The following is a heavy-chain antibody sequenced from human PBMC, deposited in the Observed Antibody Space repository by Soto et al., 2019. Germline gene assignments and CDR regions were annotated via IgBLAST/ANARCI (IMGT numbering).Heavy chain of an antibody. CDR1: GFTVSSNY. CDR3: ASSDCSSTSCPFDY. J-gene: IGHJ4*02. D-gene: IGHD2-2*01. Sequence: GGSLRLSCAASGFTVSSNYMSWVRQAPGKGLEWVSVIYSGGSTDYADSVKGRFTISRHNSKNTLYLQMNSLRAEDTAVYYCASSDCSSTSCPFDYWGQGTLVTVSS. V-gene: IGHV3-53*04. CDR2: IYSGGST.